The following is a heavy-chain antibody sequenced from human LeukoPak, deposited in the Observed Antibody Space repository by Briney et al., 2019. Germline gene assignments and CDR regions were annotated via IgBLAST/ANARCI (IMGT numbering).Heavy chain of an antibody. Sequence: SETLSLTCAVYGGSFSGYYWSWIRQPPGKGLEWIGEINHSGSTNYNPSLKSRVTMSVDTSKNQFSLKLSSVTAADTAVYYCARGSGYNPGPYYYYGMDVWGQGTTVTVSS. CDR2: INHSGST. D-gene: IGHD5-24*01. V-gene: IGHV4-34*01. J-gene: IGHJ6*02. CDR3: ARGSGYNPGPYYYYGMDV. CDR1: GGSFSGYY.